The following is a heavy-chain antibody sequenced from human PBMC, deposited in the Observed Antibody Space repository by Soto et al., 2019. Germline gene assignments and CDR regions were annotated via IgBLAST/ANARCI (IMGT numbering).Heavy chain of an antibody. CDR2: ISKDGMNK. Sequence: QVRLVESGGGVVQPGRSLRLSCTASGFSFSSYAMYWFRQPPGKGLEWVAVISKDGMNKNYADSVKGRDTVSRDNANYSLDLQLNSLRGEDTAMYYCARDMYSSDYFVKWFEPWGQGTLVTVSS. CDR1: GFSFSSYA. D-gene: IGHD6-19*01. V-gene: IGHV3-30*04. J-gene: IGHJ5*02. CDR3: ARDMYSSDYFVKWFEP.